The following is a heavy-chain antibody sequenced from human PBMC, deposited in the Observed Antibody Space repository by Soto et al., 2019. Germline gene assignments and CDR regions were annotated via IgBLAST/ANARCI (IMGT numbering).Heavy chain of an antibody. D-gene: IGHD1-26*01. J-gene: IGHJ3*02. Sequence: SVKVSCKASGGTFSSYAISWVRQAPGQGLEWMGGIIPIFGTANYAQKFQGRVTITADESTSTAYMELSSLRSEDTAVYYCSRDRPAYGIVGTRYAFDIWGQGTMVTVSS. V-gene: IGHV1-69*13. CDR3: SRDRPAYGIVGTRYAFDI. CDR2: IIPIFGTA. CDR1: GGTFSSYA.